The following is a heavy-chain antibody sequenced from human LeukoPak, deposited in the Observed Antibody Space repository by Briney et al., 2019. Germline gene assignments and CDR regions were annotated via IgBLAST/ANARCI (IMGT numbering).Heavy chain of an antibody. V-gene: IGHV3-7*01. CDR2: IKLDGSEK. J-gene: IGHJ4*02. Sequence: PGGSLRLSCAASGFTFSDYSMSWVRQAPGKALEWVANIKLDGSEKYYVDSVKGRFTISRDNAKNSLYLQMSSLRAEDTVVYYCATVAGDCSGGRCYLLRFDYWGQGTLVTVSS. CDR1: GFTFSDYS. D-gene: IGHD2-15*01. CDR3: ATVAGDCSGGRCYLLRFDY.